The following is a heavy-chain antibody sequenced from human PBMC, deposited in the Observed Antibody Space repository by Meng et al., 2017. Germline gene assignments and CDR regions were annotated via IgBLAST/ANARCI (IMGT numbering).Heavy chain of an antibody. D-gene: IGHD4-17*01. V-gene: IGHV4-4*02. CDR1: CGSISSSNW. CDR3: ARGTDYGDYYFDY. Sequence: QVQLQESGLGLLKPSVTTSLTCAVSCGSISSSNWWSWVRQPPGKGLELIGEIYHSGSTNYNPSLKSRVTISVDKSKNQFSLKLSSVTAADTAVYYCARGTDYGDYYFDYWGQGTLVTVSS. J-gene: IGHJ4*02. CDR2: IYHSGST.